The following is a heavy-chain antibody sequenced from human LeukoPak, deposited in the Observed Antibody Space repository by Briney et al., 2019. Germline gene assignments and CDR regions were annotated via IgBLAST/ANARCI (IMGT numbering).Heavy chain of an antibody. CDR1: GDSISSYY. CDR2: IYYSGGT. V-gene: IGHV4-59*01. D-gene: IGHD3-10*01. CDR3: ARGGYGSGSYGGYYYYMDV. Sequence: SETLSLTCTVSGDSISSYYWSWIRQPPGKGLEWMGYIYYSGGTNYNPSLKSRVTISVDTHKIQFSLKLSSVTAADTAVYYCARGGYGSGSYGGYYYYMDVWGKGTTVTVSS. J-gene: IGHJ6*03.